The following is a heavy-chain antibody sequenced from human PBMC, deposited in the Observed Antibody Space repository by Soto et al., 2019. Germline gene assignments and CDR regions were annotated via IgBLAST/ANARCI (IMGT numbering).Heavy chain of an antibody. Sequence: QVQLQESGPGLVKPSQTLSLTCTVSGGSINSGGYCWSWIRQHPGKGLDWIGCISYGGSTSYNPSLMSRFTISVDTSKNQFSLKLTSVTAADTAVYYCSRGILVWGQGALITVSS. D-gene: IGHD5-18*01. J-gene: IGHJ4*02. CDR2: ISYGGST. CDR3: SRGILV. CDR1: GGSINSGGYC. V-gene: IGHV4-31*03.